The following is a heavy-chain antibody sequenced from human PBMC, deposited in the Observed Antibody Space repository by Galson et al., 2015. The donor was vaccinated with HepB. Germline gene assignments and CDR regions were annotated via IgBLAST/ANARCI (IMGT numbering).Heavy chain of an antibody. CDR3: ARALVAAAGTGY. CDR2: IWYDGSNK. J-gene: IGHJ4*02. CDR1: GFTFSSYG. D-gene: IGHD6-13*01. V-gene: IGHV3-33*01. Sequence: SLRLSCAASGFTFSSYGVHWVRQAPGKGLEWVAVIWYDGSNKYYADSVKGRFTISRDNSKNTLYLQMNSLRAEDTAVYYCARALVAAAGTGYWGQGTLVTVSS.